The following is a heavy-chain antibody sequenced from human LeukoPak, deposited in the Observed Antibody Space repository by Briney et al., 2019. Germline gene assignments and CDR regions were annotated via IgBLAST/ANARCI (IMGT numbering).Heavy chain of an antibody. CDR2: ISGSGGST. D-gene: IGHD6-19*01. CDR3: AKERSSGWYSY. CDR1: GFTFSSYA. Sequence: GGSLRLSCAAPGFTFSSYAMSWVRQAPGKGLEWVSAISGSGGSTYYADSVKGRFTISRDNSKNTLYRQMNSLRAEDTAVYYCAKERSSGWYSYWGQGTLVTVSS. V-gene: IGHV3-23*01. J-gene: IGHJ4*02.